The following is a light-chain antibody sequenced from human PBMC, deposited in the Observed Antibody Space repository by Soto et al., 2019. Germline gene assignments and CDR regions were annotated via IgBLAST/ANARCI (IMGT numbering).Light chain of an antibody. CDR1: NSDIGAYEY. V-gene: IGLV2-14*01. CDR2: EVS. J-gene: IGLJ1*01. CDR3: GSYTGSSTRI. Sequence: QSVLTQPASVSGSPGQSITISCTGTNSDIGAYEYVSWYQQLPGKAPQLIVYEVSNRPSGVSNRFSGSKSGNTASLTISGLQAEDKADYFCGSYTGSSTRIFGTGTKVTVL.